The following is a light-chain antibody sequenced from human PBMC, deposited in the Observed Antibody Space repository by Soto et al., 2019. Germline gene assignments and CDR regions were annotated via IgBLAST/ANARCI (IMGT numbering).Light chain of an antibody. J-gene: IGLJ1*01. V-gene: IGLV2-18*01. Sequence: QSALTQPPSVSGSPGQSVTISCTGTSSDFGSYNRVSWYQRPPGTGPKLVIYEVSNRPSGIPDRFSGSKSGNTASLTISGLQAEDEAESYCSLYTTDSTDVFGTGTKLTLL. CDR3: SLYTTDSTDV. CDR1: SSDFGSYNR. CDR2: EVS.